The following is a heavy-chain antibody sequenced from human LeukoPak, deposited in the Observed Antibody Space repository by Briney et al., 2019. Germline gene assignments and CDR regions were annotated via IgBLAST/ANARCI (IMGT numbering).Heavy chain of an antibody. D-gene: IGHD1-26*01. Sequence: SQTLSLTCAVYGGSFSGYYWSWIRQPPGKGLEWIGEINHSGSTNYNPSLKSRVTISVDTSKNQFSLKLSSVTAADTAVYYCARLWLTVGATTFDYWGQGTLVTVSS. J-gene: IGHJ4*02. CDR3: ARLWLTVGATTFDY. CDR1: GGSFSGYY. CDR2: INHSGST. V-gene: IGHV4-34*01.